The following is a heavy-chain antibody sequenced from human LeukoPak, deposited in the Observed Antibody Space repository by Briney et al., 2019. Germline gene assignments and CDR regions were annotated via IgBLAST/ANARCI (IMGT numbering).Heavy chain of an antibody. CDR2: IYPGDSDT. V-gene: IGHV5-51*01. D-gene: IGHD4-17*01. J-gene: IGHJ5*02. Sequence: GESLKISCKGSGYSFTSYWIGWVRQMPGKGLEWMGIIYPGDSDTRYSPSFQGQVTISADKSISTAYLQWSSLKASDTAMYYCARQLGDYGDYVGWFDPWGQGTLVTVSS. CDR3: ARQLGDYGDYVGWFDP. CDR1: GYSFTSYW.